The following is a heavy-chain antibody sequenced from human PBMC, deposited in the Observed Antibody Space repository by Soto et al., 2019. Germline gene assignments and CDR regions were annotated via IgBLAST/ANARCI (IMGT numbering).Heavy chain of an antibody. CDR1: GFTFSSYG. V-gene: IGHV3-30*18. CDR2: ISYDGSNK. CDR3: AKDRLYCSGGSCYPGDHDAFDI. J-gene: IGHJ3*02. Sequence: QVQLVESGGGVVQPGRSLRLSCAASGFTFSSYGMHWVRQAPGKGLEWVAVISYDGSNKYYADSVKGRFTISRDNSKNTLYLQMNSPRAEDTAVYYCAKDRLYCSGGSCYPGDHDAFDIWGQGTMVTVSS. D-gene: IGHD2-15*01.